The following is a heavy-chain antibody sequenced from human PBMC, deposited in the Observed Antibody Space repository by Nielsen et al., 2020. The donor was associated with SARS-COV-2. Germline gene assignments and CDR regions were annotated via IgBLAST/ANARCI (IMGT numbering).Heavy chain of an antibody. D-gene: IGHD1-26*01. J-gene: IGHJ4*02. Sequence: WIRQPPGRGLEWIGYIYYSGSTNYNPSLKSRVTISVDTSKNQFSLKLSSVTAADTAVYYCARGGPPSYGYWGQGTLVTVSS. V-gene: IGHV4-59*01. CDR2: IYYSGST. CDR3: ARGGPPSYGY.